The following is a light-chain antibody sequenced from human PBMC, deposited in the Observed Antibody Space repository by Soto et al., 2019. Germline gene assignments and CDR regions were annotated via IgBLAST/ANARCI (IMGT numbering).Light chain of an antibody. J-gene: IGLJ1*01. CDR2: DVS. CDR1: SSNVGGYNY. V-gene: IGLV2-11*01. CDR3: CSYAGSYTYV. Sequence: QSALTQPRSVSGSPGQSVTISCTGTSSNVGGYNYVSWYQQRPGKAPKLMIYDVSERPSGVPDRFSGSKSGNTASLTISGLQAEDETDYYCCSYAGSYTYVFGTGTKVTVL.